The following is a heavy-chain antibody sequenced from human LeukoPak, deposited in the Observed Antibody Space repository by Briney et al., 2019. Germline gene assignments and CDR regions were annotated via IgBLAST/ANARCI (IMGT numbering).Heavy chain of an antibody. CDR2: ISSSSSYI. J-gene: IGHJ3*02. V-gene: IGHV3-21*01. CDR1: GFTFSSYS. Sequence: GGSLRLSCAASGFTFSSYSMNWVRQAPGKGLEWVSSISSSSSYIYYADSVKGRFTISRDNAKNSLYLQMNSLRAEDTAVYYCAKERGPRDAFDIWGQGTMVTVSS. CDR3: AKERGPRDAFDI.